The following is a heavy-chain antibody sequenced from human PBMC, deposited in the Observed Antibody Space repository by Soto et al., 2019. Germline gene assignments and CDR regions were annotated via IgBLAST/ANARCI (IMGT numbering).Heavy chain of an antibody. D-gene: IGHD5-18*01. CDR3: ARGRGYVYGNNFYGMDV. J-gene: IGHJ6*02. CDR2: INHSGST. CDR1: RGSFSGFY. V-gene: IGHV4-34*01. Sequence: QVQLQQRGAGLLKPSETLALTCGVYRGSFSGFYWTWIRQTPGKGLEWIGEINHSGSTNYNPSFPNRLTISADRSTNNIPRKRTSLTAADAAGYYCARGRGYVYGNNFYGMDVWGQGTTVTVSS.